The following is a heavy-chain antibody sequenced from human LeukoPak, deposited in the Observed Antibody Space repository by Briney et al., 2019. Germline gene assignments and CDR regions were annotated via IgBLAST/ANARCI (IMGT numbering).Heavy chain of an antibody. V-gene: IGHV6-1*01. CDR1: GDSVSSDSVA. J-gene: IGHJ6*02. CDR3: ARDHRYGMDV. Sequence: SQTLSLTCVISGDSVSSDSVAWNWIRQSPSRGLEWLGRTYYRSKWYHDYAGSVKSRIIVNPDTSKNHFSLQLNSVTPEDTAVYYCARDHRYGMDVWGQGTTVTVSS. CDR2: TYYRSKWYH.